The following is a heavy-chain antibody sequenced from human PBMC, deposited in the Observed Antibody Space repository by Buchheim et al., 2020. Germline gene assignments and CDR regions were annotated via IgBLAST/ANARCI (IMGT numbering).Heavy chain of an antibody. J-gene: IGHJ4*02. V-gene: IGHV4-39*01. Sequence: QLQLQESGPGLVKPSETLSLTCTVSGGSISSSSYYWGWIRQPPGMGLEWIGSIYYSGSTYYNPSLKSRVSISVDTPKNQFSLKRSSVTAADTAVYYCARRGYCSSTSCGLLDYWGQGTL. CDR2: IYYSGST. D-gene: IGHD2-2*01. CDR3: ARRGYCSSTSCGLLDY. CDR1: GGSISSSSYY.